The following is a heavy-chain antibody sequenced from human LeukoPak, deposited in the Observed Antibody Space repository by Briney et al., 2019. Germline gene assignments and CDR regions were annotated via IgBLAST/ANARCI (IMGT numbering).Heavy chain of an antibody. CDR1: GVSVSSNTAH. CDR2: TYYRSKWYN. CDR3: ARGVSSAWPFDY. J-gene: IGHJ4*02. V-gene: IGHV6-1*01. D-gene: IGHD6-19*01. Sequence: TLSLTCAVSGVSVSSNTAHWNWITQGQWLGLDWLVRTYYRSKWYNDYAVSVKSRITLNPDTSKHHFSLQLNWVPPEDTAVYYCARGVSSAWPFDYWGQGTLVTVSS.